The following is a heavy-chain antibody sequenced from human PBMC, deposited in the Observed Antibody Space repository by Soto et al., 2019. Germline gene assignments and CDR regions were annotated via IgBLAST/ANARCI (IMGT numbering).Heavy chain of an antibody. CDR1: GYTFTSYD. CDR2: MNPNSGNT. D-gene: IGHD4-17*01. CDR3: ARIVGRLADYGDYVYYYYYYMDV. Sequence: ASVKVSCKASGYTFTSYDINWVRQATGQGVEWMGWMNPNSGNTGYAQKFQGRVTMTRNTSISTAYMELSSLRSEDTAVYYCARIVGRLADYGDYVYYYYYYMDVWGKGTTVTVSS. J-gene: IGHJ6*03. V-gene: IGHV1-8*01.